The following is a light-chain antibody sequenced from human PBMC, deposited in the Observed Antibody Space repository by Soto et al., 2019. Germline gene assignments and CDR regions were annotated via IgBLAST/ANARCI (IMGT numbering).Light chain of an antibody. CDR1: SSDVGAYNY. Sequence: QSALTQPASVSGSPGQSITISCTGTSSDVGAYNYDSWYQQYPGEAPKVIIYDVSHRPAGVSNRFSGSKSGNTASLTISGRQTHDEADYYCSSYTSATTYVFGTGTKVTVL. V-gene: IGLV2-14*01. J-gene: IGLJ1*01. CDR2: DVS. CDR3: SSYTSATTYV.